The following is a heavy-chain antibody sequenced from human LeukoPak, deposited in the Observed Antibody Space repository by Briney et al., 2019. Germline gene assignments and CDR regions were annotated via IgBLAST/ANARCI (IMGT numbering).Heavy chain of an antibody. D-gene: IGHD6-19*01. CDR3: ARDARIAVAGTSPESSGY. Sequence: GGSLRLPCAASGFTFSSYSMNWVRQAPGKGLEWVSSISSGSSYIYYADSVKGRFTISRDNAKNSLYLQMDSLRAEDTAVYYCARDARIAVAGTSPESSGYWGQGTLVTVSS. V-gene: IGHV3-21*01. CDR2: ISSGSSYI. CDR1: GFTFSSYS. J-gene: IGHJ4*02.